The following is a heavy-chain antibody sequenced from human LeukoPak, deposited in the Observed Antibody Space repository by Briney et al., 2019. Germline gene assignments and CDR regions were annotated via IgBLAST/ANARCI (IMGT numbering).Heavy chain of an antibody. CDR2: LDYDDDK. V-gene: IGHV2-70*01. D-gene: IGHD6-19*01. J-gene: IGHJ6*04. Sequence: SGPALVKPTQTLTLTCTFYGVSLSTSRMSVSWIRQPPWKALESLAHLDYDDDKYYRTSLKTRLTSSKDTSKNQVVLRLTDVDPVDTATYYGARRLCSGGTPTPRDVWGKGTTVTVSS. CDR3: ARRLCSGGTPTPRDV. CDR1: GVSLSTSRMS.